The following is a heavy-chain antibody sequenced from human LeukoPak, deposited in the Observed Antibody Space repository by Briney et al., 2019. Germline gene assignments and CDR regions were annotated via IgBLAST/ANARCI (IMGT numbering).Heavy chain of an antibody. D-gene: IGHD5-24*01. CDR2: INPNSGGT. CDR3: AREGLEGNGYNYFGY. Sequence: ASVKVSCKASGYTFTGYYMHWVRQAPGQGLEWMGWINPNSGGTDYAQKFQGRVTMTRDTSISTAYMELSRLRSDDTAVYYCAREGLEGNGYNYFGYWGQGTLVTVFS. CDR1: GYTFTGYY. J-gene: IGHJ4*02. V-gene: IGHV1-2*02.